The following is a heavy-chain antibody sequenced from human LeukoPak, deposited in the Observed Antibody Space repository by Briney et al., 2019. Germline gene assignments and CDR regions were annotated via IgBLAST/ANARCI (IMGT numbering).Heavy chain of an antibody. CDR1: GFTFSNYT. D-gene: IGHD3-9*01. V-gene: IGHV3-23*01. CDR3: AKWGDYDVLTGYYVSDY. Sequence: GGSLRLSCAASGFTFSNYTMSWVRQAPGKGLEWVSAITGSGGNTYYADSVKGRFTISRDNSKNTVFLQMNSLRAEDTAVYYCAKWGDYDVLTGYYVSDYWGQGTLVTVSS. J-gene: IGHJ4*02. CDR2: ITGSGGNT.